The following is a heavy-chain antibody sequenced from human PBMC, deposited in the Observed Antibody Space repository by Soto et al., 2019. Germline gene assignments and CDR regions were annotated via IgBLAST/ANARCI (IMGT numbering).Heavy chain of an antibody. V-gene: IGHV4-59*01. CDR2: IYYSGST. CDR3: AREGVPTHGLDV. Sequence: PSETLSLTCTVSGGSISSYYWSWIRQPPGKGLEWIGYIYYSGSTNYNPSLKSRVTISVDTSKNQFSLKLSSVTAADTAVYFCAREGVPTHGLDVWGQGTTVTVS. D-gene: IGHD3-16*01. J-gene: IGHJ6*02. CDR1: GGSISSYY.